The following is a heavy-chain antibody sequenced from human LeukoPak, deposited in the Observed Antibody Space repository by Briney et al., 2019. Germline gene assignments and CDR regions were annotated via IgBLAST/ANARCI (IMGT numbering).Heavy chain of an antibody. V-gene: IGHV3-66*01. CDR1: GFTVSRDY. CDR2: IYSGGAT. Sequence: GGSLRLSCAASGFTVSRDYMSWVRQAPGKGLEWVSVIYSGGATYYTDSVKGRFTISRDNSKNTVYLQMNSLRAEDTAVYYCARTNVYYYYMDVWGKGTTVTISS. CDR3: ARTNVYYYYMDV. J-gene: IGHJ6*03.